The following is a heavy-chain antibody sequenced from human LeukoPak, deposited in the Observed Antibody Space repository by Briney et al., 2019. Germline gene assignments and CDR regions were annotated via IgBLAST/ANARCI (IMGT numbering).Heavy chain of an antibody. CDR2: INWNGGST. D-gene: IGHD2-2*01. Sequence: GGSLRLSCAASGFTFSNYWMSWVRQAPGKGLEWVSGINWNGGSTGYADSVKGRFTISRDNAKNSLYLQMNSLRAEDTALYYCARDPMRSSLDAFDIWGQGTMVTVSS. CDR3: ARDPMRSSLDAFDI. CDR1: GFTFSNYW. J-gene: IGHJ3*02. V-gene: IGHV3-20*04.